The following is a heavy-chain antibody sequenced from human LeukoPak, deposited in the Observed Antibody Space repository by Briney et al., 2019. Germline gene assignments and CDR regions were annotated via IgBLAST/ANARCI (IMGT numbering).Heavy chain of an antibody. V-gene: IGHV3-21*01. J-gene: IGHJ4*02. CDR3: ARRLTYSSGAVKYFDY. D-gene: IGHD6-25*01. Sequence: GGSLRLSCAASGVTFSSYSMNWVRQAPGKGPEWVSSISSSSSYIYYADSVKGRFTISRDNAKNSLYLQMNSLRAEDTAVYYCARRLTYSSGAVKYFDYWGQGTLVTVSS. CDR2: ISSSSSYI. CDR1: GVTFSSYS.